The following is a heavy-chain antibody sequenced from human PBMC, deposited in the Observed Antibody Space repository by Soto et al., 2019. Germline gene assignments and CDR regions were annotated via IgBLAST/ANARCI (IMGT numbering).Heavy chain of an antibody. CDR1: GGSISSGGYY. Sequence: QVQLQESGPGLVKPSQTLSLTCTVSGGSISSGGYYWSWIRQHPGKGLEWIGYIYYSGSTYYNPSLKSRVTISVDTSKNQCSLKLSSVTAADTAVYYCARSSTGANYFDYWGQGTLVTVSS. CDR3: ARSSTGANYFDY. V-gene: IGHV4-31*03. D-gene: IGHD6-25*01. J-gene: IGHJ4*02. CDR2: IYYSGST.